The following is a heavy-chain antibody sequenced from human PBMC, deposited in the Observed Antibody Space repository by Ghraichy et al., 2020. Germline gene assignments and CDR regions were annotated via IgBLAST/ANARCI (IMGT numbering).Heavy chain of an antibody. V-gene: IGHV4-59*01. Sequence: SETPSLTCTVSGGSISSYYWSWIRQPPGKGLEWIGYIYYSGSTNYNPSLKSRVTISVDTSKNQFSLKLSSVTAADTAVYYCARGGDYDFWSGWYYFDYWGQGTLVTVSS. CDR1: GGSISSYY. CDR2: IYYSGST. J-gene: IGHJ4*02. D-gene: IGHD3-3*01. CDR3: ARGGDYDFWSGWYYFDY.